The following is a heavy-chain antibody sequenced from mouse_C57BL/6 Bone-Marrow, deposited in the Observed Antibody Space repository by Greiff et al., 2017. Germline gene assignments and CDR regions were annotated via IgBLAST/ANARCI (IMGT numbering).Heavy chain of an antibody. V-gene: IGHV1-64*01. CDR2: IHPTGGST. J-gene: IGHJ4*01. CDR3: ASIWLLPYYYAMDY. Sequence: QVQLQQPGAELVKPGASVKLSCTASGYTFTSYWMHWVKQRPGQGLEWIGMIHPTGGSTNYNEKFKGKATLTVDKSSSTAYMQLSSLTSEDSAVYYCASIWLLPYYYAMDYWGQGTSVTVSS. CDR1: GYTFTSYW. D-gene: IGHD2-3*01.